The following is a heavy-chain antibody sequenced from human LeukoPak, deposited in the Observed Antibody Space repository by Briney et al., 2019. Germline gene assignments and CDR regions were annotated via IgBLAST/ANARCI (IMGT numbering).Heavy chain of an antibody. J-gene: IGHJ5*02. D-gene: IGHD3-3*01. CDR3: ARDRGAAIGRITIFGVDKRPYCEWFDP. CDR1: GFTVSSNY. Sequence: PGGSLRLSCAASGFTVSSNYMSWVRQAPGKGLEWVSVIYSGGSTYYADSVKGRFTISRDNSKNTLYLQMNSLRAEDTAVYYCARDRGAAIGRITIFGVDKRPYCEWFDPWGQGTLVTVSS. CDR2: IYSGGST. V-gene: IGHV3-53*01.